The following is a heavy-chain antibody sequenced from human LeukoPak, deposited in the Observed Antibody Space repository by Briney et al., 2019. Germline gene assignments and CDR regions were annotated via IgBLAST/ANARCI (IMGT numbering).Heavy chain of an antibody. Sequence: SETLSLTCAVYGGSFSAYHWSWIRQPPGKGLEWIGEIDYSGSTNYNPSLKSRVTISIDTSKNQFSLKLSSVTAADTAVYYCARGCSSTSCYLRMDVWGQGTTVTVSS. CDR1: GGSFSAYH. CDR2: IDYSGST. CDR3: ARGCSSTSCYLRMDV. J-gene: IGHJ6*02. V-gene: IGHV4-34*01. D-gene: IGHD2-2*01.